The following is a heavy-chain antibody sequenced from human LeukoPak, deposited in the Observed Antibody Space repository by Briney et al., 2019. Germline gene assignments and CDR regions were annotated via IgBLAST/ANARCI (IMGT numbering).Heavy chain of an antibody. D-gene: IGHD5-12*01. CDR1: GFTFSSYS. CDR2: ISTSSSYI. J-gene: IGHJ4*02. V-gene: IGHV3-21*01. CDR3: ARASGGFLD. Sequence: GGSLRLSCAACGFTFSSYSMNWVRQGPGKGLEWVSSISTSSSYIYYADSVKGRFSISRDNAKDSLYLQMNSLRAEDTAVYYCARASGGFLDWGQGTLVTVSS.